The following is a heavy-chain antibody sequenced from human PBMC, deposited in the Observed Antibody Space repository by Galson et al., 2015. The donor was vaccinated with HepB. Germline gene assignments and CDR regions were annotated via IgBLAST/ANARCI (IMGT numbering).Heavy chain of an antibody. J-gene: IGHJ3*02. Sequence: SLRLSCAASGFTFSSYAMHWVRQAPGKGLEYVSAISSNGGSTYYANSVKGRFTISRDNSKNTLYLQMGSLRAEDMAVYYCARSSGRSGWYFHGAFDIWGQGTMVTVSS. D-gene: IGHD6-19*01. CDR1: GFTFSSYA. CDR2: ISSNGGST. V-gene: IGHV3-64*01. CDR3: ARSSGRSGWYFHGAFDI.